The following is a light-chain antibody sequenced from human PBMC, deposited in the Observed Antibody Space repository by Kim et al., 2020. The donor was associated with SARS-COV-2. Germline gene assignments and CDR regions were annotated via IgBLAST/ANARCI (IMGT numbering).Light chain of an antibody. CDR1: QSVSSN. V-gene: IGKV3-15*01. J-gene: IGKJ2*01. CDR3: QQYNNWPRWS. CDR2: GAS. Sequence: VSPGERATLSCRASQSVSSNLAWYQQKPGQAPRLLIYGASTRATGIPARFSGSGSGTEFTLTISSLQSEDFAVYYCQQYNNWPRWSFGQGTKLEIK.